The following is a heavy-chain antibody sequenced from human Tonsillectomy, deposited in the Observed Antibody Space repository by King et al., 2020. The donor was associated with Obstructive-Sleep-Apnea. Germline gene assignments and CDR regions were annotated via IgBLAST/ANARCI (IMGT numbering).Heavy chain of an antibody. CDR3: ARVGIAVAGTSGYYYGMDV. D-gene: IGHD6-19*01. J-gene: IGHJ6*02. CDR2: IYYSGST. V-gene: IGHV4-31*03. Sequence: VQLQESGPGLVKPSQTLSLTCTVSGGSISSGGYYWSWIRQHPGKGLEWIGYIYYSGSTYYNPSLKSRVTISVDTSKNQFSLKLSSVTAADTAVYYCARVGIAVAGTSGYYYGMDVWGQGTTVTVSS. CDR1: GGSISSGGYY.